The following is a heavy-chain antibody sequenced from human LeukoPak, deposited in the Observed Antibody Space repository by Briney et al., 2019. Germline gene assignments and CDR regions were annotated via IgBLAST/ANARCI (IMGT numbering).Heavy chain of an antibody. D-gene: IGHD1-26*01. V-gene: IGHV3-30-3*01. CDR1: GFTFSNYA. CDR2: ISYDGSNK. J-gene: IGHJ4*02. Sequence: GGSLRLSCAASGFTFSNYAMHWVRQAPGKGLEWVAVISYDGSNKYYADSVKGRFTISRDNSKNTLYLQMNSLRPEDTAVYYCAREVGARFDYWGQGTLVTVSS. CDR3: AREVGARFDY.